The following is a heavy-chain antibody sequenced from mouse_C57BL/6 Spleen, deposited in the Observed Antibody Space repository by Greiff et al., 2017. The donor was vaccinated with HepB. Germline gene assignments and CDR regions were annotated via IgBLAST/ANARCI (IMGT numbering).Heavy chain of an antibody. CDR1: GFTFSSYA. D-gene: IGHD2-4*01. V-gene: IGHV5-9-1*02. Sequence: DVMLVESGEGLVKPGGSLKLSCAASGFTFSSYAMSWVRQTPEKRLEWVAYISSGGDYIYYADTVKGRFTISRDNARNTLYLQMSSLKSEDTAMYYCTRDLDYDGYFDYWGQGTTLTVSS. CDR3: TRDLDYDGYFDY. J-gene: IGHJ2*01. CDR2: ISSGGDYI.